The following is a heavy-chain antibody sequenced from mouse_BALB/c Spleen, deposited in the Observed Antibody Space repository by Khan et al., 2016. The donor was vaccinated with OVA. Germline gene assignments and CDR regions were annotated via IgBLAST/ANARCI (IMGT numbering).Heavy chain of an antibody. CDR3: ARTARIQY. CDR2: ISYSGST. J-gene: IGHJ2*01. D-gene: IGHD1-2*01. CDR1: GYSITSGYG. V-gene: IGHV3-2*02. Sequence: EVQLQESGPGLVKPSQSLSLTCTVTGYSITSGYGWNWIRQFPGNKLEWMGYISYSGSTNYNPSLKSRISITRDTSKNQFFLQLNSLTTEDTATCYCARTARIQYWGQGTTLTVSA.